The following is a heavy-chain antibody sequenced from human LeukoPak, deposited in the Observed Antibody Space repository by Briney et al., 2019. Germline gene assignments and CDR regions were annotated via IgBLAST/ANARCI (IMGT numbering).Heavy chain of an antibody. CDR3: ARVANFDY. CDR2: IYYSGST. J-gene: IGHJ4*02. CDR1: GGFISSSSYY. V-gene: IGHV4-39*07. Sequence: PSETLSLTCTVSGGFISSSSYYWGWIRQPPGKGLEWIGSIYYSGSTYYNPSLKSRVTISVDTSKNQFSLKLSSVTAADTAVYYCARVANFDYWGQGTLVTVSS.